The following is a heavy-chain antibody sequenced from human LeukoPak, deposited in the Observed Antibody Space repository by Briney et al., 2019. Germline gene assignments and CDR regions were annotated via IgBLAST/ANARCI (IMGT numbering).Heavy chain of an antibody. D-gene: IGHD6-13*01. Sequence: GGSLRLSCTASGFTFGDYTMSWVRQAPGKGLEWVGFIRSKDYGKTTEYAASVKDRFTISRDDSKSFAYLQMNSLKTEDTAVYYCTTQTRIAAAYYWGQGTLVTVSS. CDR2: IRSKDYGKTT. J-gene: IGHJ4*02. CDR3: TTQTRIAAAYY. CDR1: GFTFGDYT. V-gene: IGHV3-49*04.